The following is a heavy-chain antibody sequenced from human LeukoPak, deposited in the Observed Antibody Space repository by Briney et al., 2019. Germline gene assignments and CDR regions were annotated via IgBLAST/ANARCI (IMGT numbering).Heavy chain of an antibody. J-gene: IGHJ4*02. V-gene: IGHV4-39*02. D-gene: IGHD3-10*01. CDR2: IYYSGNT. CDR3: ASRRTTMLRGDTDY. Sequence: PSETLSLTCTVSGGSISSSSYYWAWIRQPPGKRLEWIGSIYYSGNTYYNPSLKSRVTISVDPSKNHFSLRLSSVTAADTAVYYCASRRTTMLRGDTDYWGQGTLVTVSS. CDR1: GGSISSSSYY.